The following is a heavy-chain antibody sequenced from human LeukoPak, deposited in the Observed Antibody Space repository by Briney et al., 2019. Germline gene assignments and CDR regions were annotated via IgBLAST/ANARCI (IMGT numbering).Heavy chain of an antibody. D-gene: IGHD3-22*01. Sequence: GGCLRLSCAASGFTFSSCTMNWVRQAPGKGLEWVSSISTSSSYIYYADSVKGRFTISRDNAKNSLYLQMNSLRAEDTAVYYCARETYYYDSSGAYYYYYMDVWGKGTTVTVSS. CDR3: ARETYYYDSSGAYYYYYMDV. V-gene: IGHV3-21*01. J-gene: IGHJ6*03. CDR1: GFTFSSCT. CDR2: ISTSSSYI.